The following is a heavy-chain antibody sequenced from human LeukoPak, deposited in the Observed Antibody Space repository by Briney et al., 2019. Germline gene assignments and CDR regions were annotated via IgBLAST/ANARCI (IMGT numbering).Heavy chain of an antibody. CDR1: GITLSNYG. CDR3: AKEVAGPGATLDY. CDR2: ISGSGGST. V-gene: IGHV3-23*01. D-gene: IGHD6-13*01. J-gene: IGHJ4*02. Sequence: GGSLRLSCAVSGITLSNYGMSWVRQAPGKGLEWVSAISGSGGSTYYADSVKGRFTISRDNSKNTLYLQMNSLRAEDTAVYYCAKEVAGPGATLDYWGQGTLVTVSS.